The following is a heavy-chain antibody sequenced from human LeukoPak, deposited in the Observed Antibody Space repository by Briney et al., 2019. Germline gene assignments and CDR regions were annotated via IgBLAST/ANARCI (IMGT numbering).Heavy chain of an antibody. D-gene: IGHD3-10*01. J-gene: IGHJ3*02. Sequence: GGSLRLSCAASGFTFGSYGMHWVRQAPGKGLEWVAVIWDDGSNKYYADSVRGRFTISRDNSKNTLYLQVNSLRVEDTAIYYCARDANFGYDAFDIWGQGTMVIVSS. CDR2: IWDDGSNK. V-gene: IGHV3-33*01. CDR1: GFTFGSYG. CDR3: ARDANFGYDAFDI.